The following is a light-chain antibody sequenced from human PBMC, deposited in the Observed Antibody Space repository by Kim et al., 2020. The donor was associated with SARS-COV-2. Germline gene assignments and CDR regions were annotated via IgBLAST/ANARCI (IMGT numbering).Light chain of an antibody. CDR1: QLGDKY. CDR3: QAWDTTVV. J-gene: IGLJ2*01. CDR2: QDK. Sequence: VSVSPRQTASITCSGDQLGDKYVCWYQQRPGQSPVLVIYQDKNRPSGIPERFSGSNSGNTATLTISGTQAMDEADYYCQAWDTTVVFGGGTQLTVL. V-gene: IGLV3-1*01.